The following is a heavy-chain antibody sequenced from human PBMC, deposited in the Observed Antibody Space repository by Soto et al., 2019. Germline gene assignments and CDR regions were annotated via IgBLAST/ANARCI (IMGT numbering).Heavy chain of an antibody. CDR2: ISGSGGST. CDR1: GFTFSSYA. V-gene: IGHV3-23*01. J-gene: IGHJ5*02. Sequence: GGSLRLSCAASGFTFSSYAMSWVRQAPGKGLEWVSAISGSGGSTYYADSVKGRFTISRDNSKNTLYLQMNSLRAEDTAVYYCAQAPNYYDSSGSDWFDPWGQGTLVTVSS. D-gene: IGHD3-22*01. CDR3: AQAPNYYDSSGSDWFDP.